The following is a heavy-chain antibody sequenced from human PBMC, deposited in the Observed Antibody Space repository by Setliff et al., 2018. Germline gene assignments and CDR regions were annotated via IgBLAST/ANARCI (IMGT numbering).Heavy chain of an antibody. J-gene: IGHJ6*02. CDR3: ARDEGSSYFYGMDV. Sequence: SETLSLTCTVSGGSISSYYWSWIRQPPGKGLEWIGCIYYSGSTNYNPSLKSRVTISVDTSKNQFSLKLSSVTAAATAVYYCARDEGSSYFYGMDVWAKGPRSPSP. V-gene: IGHV4-59*01. CDR1: GGSISSYY. D-gene: IGHD6-13*01. CDR2: IYYSGST.